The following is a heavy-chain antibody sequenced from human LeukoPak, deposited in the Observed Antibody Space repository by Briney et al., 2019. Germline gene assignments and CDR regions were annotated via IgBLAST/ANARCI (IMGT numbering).Heavy chain of an antibody. CDR2: IYSGGST. D-gene: IGHD1-26*01. J-gene: IGHJ3*02. CDR3: ARAKRYRGSFADAFDI. CDR1: GFTVSSNY. V-gene: IGHV3-53*01. Sequence: GGSLRLSCAASGFTVSSNYMSWVRQAPGKGLEWVSVIYSGGSTYYADSVKGRFTISRDISKNTLYLQMNSLRVEDTAVYYCARAKRYRGSFADAFDIWGQGTMVTVSS.